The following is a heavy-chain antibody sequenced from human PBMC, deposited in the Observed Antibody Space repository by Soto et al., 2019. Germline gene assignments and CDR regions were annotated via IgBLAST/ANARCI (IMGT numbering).Heavy chain of an antibody. CDR1: GGSISSGGYS. J-gene: IGHJ4*02. V-gene: IGHV4-30-2*01. CDR2: IYHSGST. Sequence: QLQLQESGSGLVKPSQTLSLTCAVSGGSISSGGYSWSWIRQPPGKGLEWIGYIYHSGSTYYNPSLKSRVTISVDRSKNQFSLKLSSVTAADTAVYYCARGVDVDIVATSEPYFDYWGQGTLVTVSS. D-gene: IGHD5-12*01. CDR3: ARGVDVDIVATSEPYFDY.